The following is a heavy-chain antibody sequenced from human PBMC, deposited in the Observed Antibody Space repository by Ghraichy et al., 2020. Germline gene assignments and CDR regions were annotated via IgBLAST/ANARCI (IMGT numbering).Heavy chain of an antibody. D-gene: IGHD3-10*01. V-gene: IGHV4-39*01. CDR3: ARVVLYYSSGKGPIGS. J-gene: IGHJ4*02. Sequence: SQTLSLTCTVSGGSFSSSSYYWGWIRQPPGKELEWIASISYSGNTYYNPSLKSRVTISTDTSRNQFSLRLSSVTATDTAVYYCARVVLYYSSGKGPIGSWGQGTLVTVSS. CDR2: ISYSGNT. CDR1: GGSFSSSSYY.